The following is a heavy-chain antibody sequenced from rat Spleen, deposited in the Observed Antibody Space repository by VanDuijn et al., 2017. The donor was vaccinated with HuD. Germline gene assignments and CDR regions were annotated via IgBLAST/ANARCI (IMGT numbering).Heavy chain of an antibody. D-gene: IGHD1-1*01. CDR1: GFTFSDYG. CDR3: AGSGTAH. CDR2: INIGGTGT. V-gene: IGHV5-25*01. J-gene: IGHJ2*01. Sequence: EVQLVESGGGLVQPGRSMKLSCADSGFTFSDYGMAWVLQAPGKGLEWVSSINIGGTGTYYPDSVKGRFTISRDNAYSTLYLQMDSLRSEDTATYYCAGSGTAHWGQGVMVTVSS.